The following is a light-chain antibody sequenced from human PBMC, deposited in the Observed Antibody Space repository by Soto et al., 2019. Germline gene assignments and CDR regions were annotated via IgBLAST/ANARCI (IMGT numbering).Light chain of an antibody. Sequence: EIVMTQSPATLSVSPGERATLSCRASQSISSNFAWDQQKTGQAPRLLIYGESTRATGIPAKFSGSGSGTEFTLTISSLQSEDFAVYYCQQYNNWPPWTFDQGTKVEIK. J-gene: IGKJ1*01. V-gene: IGKV3D-15*01. CDR3: QQYNNWPPWT. CDR1: QSISSN. CDR2: GES.